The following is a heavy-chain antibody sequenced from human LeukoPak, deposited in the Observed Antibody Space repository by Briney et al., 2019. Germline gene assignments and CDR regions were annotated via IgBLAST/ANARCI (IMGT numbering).Heavy chain of an antibody. J-gene: IGHJ4*02. Sequence: ASVKVSCKASGYTFTGYYMHWVRQAPGQGLEWMGWINPNSGGTNYAQKFQGRVTMTRDTSISTAYMELSRLRSDDTAVYYCARSYCSSTSCYGAVAGSDYWGQGTLVTVSS. CDR1: GYTFTGYY. V-gene: IGHV1-2*02. D-gene: IGHD2-2*01. CDR2: INPNSGGT. CDR3: ARSYCSSTSCYGAVAGSDY.